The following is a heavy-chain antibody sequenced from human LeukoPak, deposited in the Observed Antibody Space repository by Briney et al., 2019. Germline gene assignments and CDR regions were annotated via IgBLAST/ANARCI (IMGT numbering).Heavy chain of an antibody. Sequence: GGSLRLSCAASGFTFSSYEMNWVRQAPGKGLEWVSYISSSGSTIYYADSVKGRFTISRDNAKNSLYLQMNSLRAEDTAVYYCARDETYYYDSSGENDYWGQGTLVTVSS. D-gene: IGHD3-22*01. CDR2: ISSSGSTI. CDR3: ARDETYYYDSSGENDY. J-gene: IGHJ4*02. CDR1: GFTFSSYE. V-gene: IGHV3-48*03.